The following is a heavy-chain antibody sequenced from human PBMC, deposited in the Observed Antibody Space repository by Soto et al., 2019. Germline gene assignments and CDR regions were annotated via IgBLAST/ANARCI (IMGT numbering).Heavy chain of an antibody. CDR3: AREIKDIVVVPAATPDY. CDR2: IKQDGSEK. V-gene: IGHV3-7*01. J-gene: IGHJ4*02. Sequence: PGGSLRLSCAASGFTFSSYWMSWVRQAPGKGLEWVANIKQDGSEKYYVGSVKGRFTISRDNAKNSLYLQMNSLRAEDTAVYYCAREIKDIVVVPAATPDYWGQGTLVTVSS. CDR1: GFTFSSYW. D-gene: IGHD2-2*01.